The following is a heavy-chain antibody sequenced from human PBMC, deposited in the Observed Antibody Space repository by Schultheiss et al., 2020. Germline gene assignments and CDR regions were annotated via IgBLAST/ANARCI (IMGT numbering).Heavy chain of an antibody. CDR1: GFTFSNYD. CDR2: INSRSSRM. CDR3: ARLGYSSSWDADDAFDI. D-gene: IGHD6-13*01. V-gene: IGHV3-48*02. Sequence: GGSLRLSCAASGFTFSNYDMNWVRQSPGKGLEWVSHINSRSSRMYYADSVKGRFTISRDNAKNSLYLQMNSLRDEDTAVYYCARLGYSSSWDADDAFDIWGQGTMVTVSS. J-gene: IGHJ3*02.